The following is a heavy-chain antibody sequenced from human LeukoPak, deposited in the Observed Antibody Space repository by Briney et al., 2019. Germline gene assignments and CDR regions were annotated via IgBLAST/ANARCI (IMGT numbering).Heavy chain of an antibody. CDR3: ARDVSRDVSCYTD. CDR2: ISSSGSYI. J-gene: IGHJ4*02. D-gene: IGHD2-2*02. V-gene: IGHV3-21*03. CDR1: GFTFSSYS. Sequence: PGGSLRLSCAASGFTFSSYSMNWVRQAPGKGLEWVSSISSSGSYIYFADSMKGRFTISRDNAGNSVYLRMNSLRVDDTAVYFCARDVSRDVSCYTDWGQGTLVTVSS.